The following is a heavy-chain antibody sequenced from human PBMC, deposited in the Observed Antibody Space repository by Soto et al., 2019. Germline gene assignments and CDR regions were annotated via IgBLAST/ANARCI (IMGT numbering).Heavy chain of an antibody. CDR1: GYIFIHYY. Sequence: QVQLVQSGAEVKKPGASVKVSCKASGYIFIHYYIHWVRQSPGQGLEWMAIISPNGGSTNYAQKCQGRVTGTSDTSTSTCSMELNSRGSDDMVVYCCARSLLKGDFWGQGSLVTVSS. D-gene: IGHD2-21*01. CDR3: ARSLLKGDF. V-gene: IGHV1-46*01. J-gene: IGHJ4*02. CDR2: ISPNGGST.